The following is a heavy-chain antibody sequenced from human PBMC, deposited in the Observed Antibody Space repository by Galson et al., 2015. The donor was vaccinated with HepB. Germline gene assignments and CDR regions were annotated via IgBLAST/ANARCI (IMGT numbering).Heavy chain of an antibody. D-gene: IGHD3-10*01. J-gene: IGHJ4*02. CDR1: GDSVSSGPYY. CDR2: IYYTGST. CDR3: ARGRYNYGNFDS. V-gene: IGHV4-61*01. Sequence: TLSLTCTVSGDSVSSGPYYWSWIRQPPGKGLEWIGYIYYTGSTNYHPSLKSRVTLSIDTSKNQFFLNLSSVTAADTAVYYCARGRYNYGNFDSWGQGTLVPVSS.